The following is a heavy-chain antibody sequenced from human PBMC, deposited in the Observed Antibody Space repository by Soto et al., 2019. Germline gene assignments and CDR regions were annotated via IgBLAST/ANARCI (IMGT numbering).Heavy chain of an antibody. Sequence: SETLSLTCTVSGGSISSYYWSWIRQPPGKGLEWIGYIYYSGSTNYNPSLKSRVTISVDTSKNQFSLKLSSVTAADTAVYYCARFYGSGPVGMLGDCFDYWGQGTLVTVSS. J-gene: IGHJ4*02. V-gene: IGHV4-59*01. CDR3: ARFYGSGPVGMLGDCFDY. CDR1: GGSISSYY. D-gene: IGHD2-15*01. CDR2: IYYSGST.